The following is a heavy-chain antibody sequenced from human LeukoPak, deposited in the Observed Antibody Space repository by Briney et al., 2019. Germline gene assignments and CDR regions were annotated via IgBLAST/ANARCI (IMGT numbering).Heavy chain of an antibody. CDR1: GISITNYY. J-gene: IGHJ3*02. D-gene: IGHD1-14*01. CDR2: ISYSGNT. Sequence: SGTLSLTCAVSGISITNYYWSWIRQPPGKGLEWIGYISYSGNTNYNPSLKSRVTISLDTSKNQFSLKVSTVTAADTAVYYCARHGARMTEKAAFDIWGQGTMIIVSS. V-gene: IGHV4-59*08. CDR3: ARHGARMTEKAAFDI.